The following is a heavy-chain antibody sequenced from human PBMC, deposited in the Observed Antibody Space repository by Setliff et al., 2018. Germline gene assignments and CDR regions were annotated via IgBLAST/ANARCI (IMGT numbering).Heavy chain of an antibody. Sequence: PSETLSLTCTVSGGSISSGSYYWSWIRQPAGKGLEWIGRIYTSGSTNYNPSLKSRVTISVDTSKNQFSLKLSSVTAADTAVYYCARVPSGSYYYFQHWGQGTRVTVSS. CDR2: IYTSGST. CDR1: GGSISSGSYY. CDR3: ARVPSGSYYYFQH. V-gene: IGHV4-61*02. J-gene: IGHJ1*01. D-gene: IGHD1-26*01.